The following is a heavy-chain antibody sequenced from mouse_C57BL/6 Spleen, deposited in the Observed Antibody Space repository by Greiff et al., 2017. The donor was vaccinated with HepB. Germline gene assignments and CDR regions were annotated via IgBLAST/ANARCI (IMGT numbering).Heavy chain of an antibody. V-gene: IGHV2-2*01. D-gene: IGHD2-1*01. Sequence: VKVEESGPGLVQPSQSLSITCTVSGFSLTSYGVHWVRQSPGKGLEWLGVIWSGGSTDYNAAFISRLSISKDNSKSQVFFKMNSLQADDTAIYYCARNYYGNSYYYAMDYWGQGTSVTVSS. CDR1: GFSLTSYG. CDR3: ARNYYGNSYYYAMDY. CDR2: IWSGGST. J-gene: IGHJ4*01.